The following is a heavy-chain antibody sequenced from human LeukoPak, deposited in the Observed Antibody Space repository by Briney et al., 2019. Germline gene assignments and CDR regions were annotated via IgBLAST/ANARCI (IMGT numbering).Heavy chain of an antibody. J-gene: IGHJ4*02. D-gene: IGHD2-2*01. CDR2: ISYDGSNK. CDR1: GFTFSSYA. Sequence: PGGSLRLSCAASGFTFSSYAMHWVRQAPGKGLEWVAVISYDGSNKYYADSVKGRFTISRDNSKNTLYLQMNSLRAEDTAVYYCARDHFNYCSSTSCPTDYWGQGTLVTVSS. CDR3: ARDHFNYCSSTSCPTDY. V-gene: IGHV3-30-3*01.